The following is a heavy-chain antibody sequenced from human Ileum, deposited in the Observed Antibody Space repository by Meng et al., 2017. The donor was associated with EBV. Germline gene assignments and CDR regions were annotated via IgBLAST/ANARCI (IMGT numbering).Heavy chain of an antibody. CDR3: ARGRRFGSGRYALDY. CDR2: IYHSGST. Sequence: GQLQELGPGRVKPSGTLSPICAVSGSSIGSSYWWAWVRQPPEKGLEWIGEIYHSGSTNYNPSLKSRLTLSVDKSKSQFSLELISVTAADTAVYYCARGRRFGSGRYALDYWGQGTLVTVSS. J-gene: IGHJ4*02. CDR1: GSSIGSSYW. D-gene: IGHD3-10*01. V-gene: IGHV4-4*02.